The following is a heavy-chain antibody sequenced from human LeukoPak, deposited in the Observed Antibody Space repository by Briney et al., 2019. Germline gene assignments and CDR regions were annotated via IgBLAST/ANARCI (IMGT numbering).Heavy chain of an antibody. Sequence: PGGSLRLSCAASGFTFSGYTLHWVRQAPGKGLEYVSAIISHGGSTHYADSVKGRFTVSRDNSKNTLYLQMDSLRAEDMAVYYCARITMGATSANFYYFLDAWGKGTTVTVSS. CDR1: GFTFSGYT. J-gene: IGHJ6*03. CDR3: ARITMGATSANFYYFLDA. V-gene: IGHV3-64*02. D-gene: IGHD3-3*01. CDR2: IISHGGST.